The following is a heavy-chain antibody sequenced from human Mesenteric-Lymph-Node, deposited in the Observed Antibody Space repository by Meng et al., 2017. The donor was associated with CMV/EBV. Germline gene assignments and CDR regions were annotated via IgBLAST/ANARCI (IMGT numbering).Heavy chain of an antibody. CDR2: LYSGIGTA. V-gene: IGHV3-23*03. J-gene: IGHJ6*02. CDR3: AKDAAPYGLDV. CDR1: GSTSFSSYT. Sequence: GGSLRLSCVASGSTSFSSYTMTWVRQAPGKGLEWVSVLYSGIGTAYYVDSVEGRFTISRDNSKNTLYLQMNSLRADDTAVYYCAKDAAPYGLDVWGQGTTVTVSS.